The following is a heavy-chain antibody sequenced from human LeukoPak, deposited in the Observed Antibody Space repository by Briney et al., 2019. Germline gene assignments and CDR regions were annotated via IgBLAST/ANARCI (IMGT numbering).Heavy chain of an antibody. CDR2: IYYSGST. CDR3: ARVAVLRFLEWLSHPYYLYMDV. D-gene: IGHD3-3*01. J-gene: IGHJ6*03. Sequence: SETLSLTCTVSGGSISSHYWSWIRQPPGKGLEWIGYIYYSGSTNYNPSLKSRVTISVDTSKNQFSLKLSSVTAADTAVYYCARVAVLRFLEWLSHPYYLYMDVWGKGTTVTVSS. CDR1: GGSISSHY. V-gene: IGHV4-59*11.